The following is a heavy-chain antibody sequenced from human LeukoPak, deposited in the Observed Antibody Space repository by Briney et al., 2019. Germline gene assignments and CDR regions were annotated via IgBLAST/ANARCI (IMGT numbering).Heavy chain of an antibody. D-gene: IGHD1-26*01. CDR1: GGSFSGYY. CDR2: INHSGST. Sequence: SETLSLTWAVYGGSFSGYYWSWIRQPPGKGLEWIGEINHSGSTNYNPSLKSRVTISVDTSKNQFSLKLSAVTAADTAVYYCARGSGSYYGGYDYWGQGTLATVSS. V-gene: IGHV4-34*01. CDR3: ARGSGSYYGGYDY. J-gene: IGHJ4*02.